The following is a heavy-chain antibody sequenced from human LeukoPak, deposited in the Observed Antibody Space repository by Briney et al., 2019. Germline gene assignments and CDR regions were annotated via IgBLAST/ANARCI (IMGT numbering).Heavy chain of an antibody. Sequence: PGRSLRLSCAASGSTFSSYAMHWVRQAPGKGLEWVAVISYDGSNKYYADSVKGRFTISRDNSKNTLYLQMNSLRAEDTAVYYCAKDRDSSGWYYFDYWGQGTLVTVSS. CDR1: GSTFSSYA. V-gene: IGHV3-30-3*01. D-gene: IGHD6-19*01. CDR3: AKDRDSSGWYYFDY. CDR2: ISYDGSNK. J-gene: IGHJ4*02.